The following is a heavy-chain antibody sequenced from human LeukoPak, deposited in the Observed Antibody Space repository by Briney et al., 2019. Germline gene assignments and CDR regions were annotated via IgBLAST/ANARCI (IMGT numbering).Heavy chain of an antibody. CDR2: INPNSGET. CDR1: GSTFTGAY. J-gene: IGHJ4*02. Sequence: ASVKVCCKTSGSTFTGAYMHWVRQAPGQGLEWMGWINPNSGETKFAQRFQGRVTLIRDTAISTVYMDLGGLRSDDTAVYYCARVLFNSGYDYWGQGSLVTVSS. D-gene: IGHD3-9*01. CDR3: ARVLFNSGYDY. V-gene: IGHV1-2*02.